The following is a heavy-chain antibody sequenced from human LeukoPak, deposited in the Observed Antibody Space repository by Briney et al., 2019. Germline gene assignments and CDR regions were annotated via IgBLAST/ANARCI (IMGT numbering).Heavy chain of an antibody. V-gene: IGHV3-23*01. D-gene: IGHD2-15*01. CDR3: AKNGDRGAYCSGGSCYPYFYYYMDV. Sequence: GGSLRLSCAASGFTFSSYSMSWVRQAPGKGLEWVSAINTSGGSTYYADSVKGRFTISRDNSKNTLYLQMNSLRAEDTAIYYCAKNGDRGAYCSGGSCYPYFYYYMDVWGKGTTVTISS. J-gene: IGHJ6*03. CDR2: INTSGGST. CDR1: GFTFSSYS.